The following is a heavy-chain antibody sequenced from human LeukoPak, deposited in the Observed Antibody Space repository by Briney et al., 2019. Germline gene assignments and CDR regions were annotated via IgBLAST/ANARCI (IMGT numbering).Heavy chain of an antibody. CDR2: IYPGDSDT. CDR3: ARHLTMIAVPRDAFDI. J-gene: IGHJ3*02. D-gene: IGHD3-22*01. Sequence: GESLKISCKGSGYSFTSYWIGWVRQMPGKGLEWMGVIYPGDSDTRYSPYFPAPVTISADTSISTAYLQWSRLKASDTAMYYCARHLTMIAVPRDAFDIWGQGTMVTVSS. CDR1: GYSFTSYW. V-gene: IGHV5-51*01.